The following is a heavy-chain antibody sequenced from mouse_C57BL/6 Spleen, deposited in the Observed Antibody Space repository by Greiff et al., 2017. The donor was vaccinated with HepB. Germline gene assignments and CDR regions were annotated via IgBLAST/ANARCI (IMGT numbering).Heavy chain of an antibody. CDR1: GYSITSGYD. CDR3: AREGIYYGNYVPYFDV. V-gene: IGHV3-1*01. Sequence: EVKLVESGPGMVKPSQSLSLTCTVTGYSITSGYDWHWIRHFPGNKLEWMGYISYSGSTNYNPSLKSRISITHDTSKNHFFLKLNSVTTEDTATYYCAREGIYYGNYVPYFDVWGTGTTVTVSS. D-gene: IGHD2-1*01. J-gene: IGHJ1*03. CDR2: ISYSGST.